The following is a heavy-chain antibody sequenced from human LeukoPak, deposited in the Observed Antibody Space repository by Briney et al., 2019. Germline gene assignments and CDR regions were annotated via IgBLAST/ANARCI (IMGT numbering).Heavy chain of an antibody. CDR3: AKVRYTSGWGPSGY. D-gene: IGHD6-19*01. CDR2: ISVIGGST. V-gene: IGHV3-23*01. Sequence: PGGSLRLSCAASGFTFSSYAMSWVRQAPGKGLEWASSISVIGGSTYYADSVKGRFTISRDISKNTLYVQMNSLRAEDTAVYYCAKVRYTSGWGPSGYWGQGTLVTVSS. CDR1: GFTFSSYA. J-gene: IGHJ4*02.